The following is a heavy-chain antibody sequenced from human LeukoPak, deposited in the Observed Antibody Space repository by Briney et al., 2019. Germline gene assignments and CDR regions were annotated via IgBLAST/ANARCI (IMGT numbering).Heavy chain of an antibody. D-gene: IGHD3-22*01. CDR2: INPNNGGT. CDR1: GYTFTDYY. V-gene: IGHV1-2*02. J-gene: IGHJ4*02. Sequence: GASVKVSCKASGYTFTDYYIHWLRQAPGEGLEWMGWINPNNGGTDYAQKFEGRVTMTRDTSISTAYMDVSSLRSDDTAIYYCAKEDNSGYYSFDYWGQGALVTVSS. CDR3: AKEDNSGYYSFDY.